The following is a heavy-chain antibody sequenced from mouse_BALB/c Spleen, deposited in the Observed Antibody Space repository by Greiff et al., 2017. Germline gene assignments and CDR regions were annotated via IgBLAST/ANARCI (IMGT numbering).Heavy chain of an antibody. CDR1: GFTFSDYY. Sequence: EVQGVESGGGLVKPGGSLKLSCAASGFTFSDYYMYWVRQTPEKRLEWVATISDGGSYTYYPDSVKGRFTISRDNAKNNLYLQMSSLKSEDTAMYYGARGVYDFYFDYWGQGTTLTVSS. D-gene: IGHD2-3*01. V-gene: IGHV5-4*02. CDR3: ARGVYDFYFDY. J-gene: IGHJ2*01. CDR2: ISDGGSYT.